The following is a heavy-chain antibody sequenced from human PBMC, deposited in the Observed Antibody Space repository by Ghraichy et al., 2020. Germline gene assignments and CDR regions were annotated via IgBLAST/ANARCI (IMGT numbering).Heavy chain of an antibody. D-gene: IGHD6-13*01. J-gene: IGHJ2*01. CDR1: GFTFSSYG. CDR2: ISSSSSHI. CDR3: ATIPAAGFWYFGL. V-gene: IGHV3-21*01. Sequence: GGSLRLSCAASGFTFSSYGMTWVRQAPGKGLEWVSSISSSSSHIYYADSVKGRFTISRDNAKNSVYLQINRLRAEDTAVYYCATIPAAGFWYFGLWGRGTLVTVSS.